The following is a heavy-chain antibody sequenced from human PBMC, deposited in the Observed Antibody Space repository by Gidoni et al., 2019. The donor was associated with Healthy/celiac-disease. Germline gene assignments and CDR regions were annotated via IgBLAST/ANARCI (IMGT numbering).Heavy chain of an antibody. CDR2: ISYDGSNK. V-gene: IGHV3-30-3*01. Sequence: GLEWVAVISYDGSNKYYADPVKGRFTISRDNSKNTLYLQMNSLRAEDTAVYYCARAPQLINYYGSGSDFDYWGQGTLVTVSS. CDR3: ARAPQLINYYGSGSDFDY. J-gene: IGHJ4*02. D-gene: IGHD3-10*01.